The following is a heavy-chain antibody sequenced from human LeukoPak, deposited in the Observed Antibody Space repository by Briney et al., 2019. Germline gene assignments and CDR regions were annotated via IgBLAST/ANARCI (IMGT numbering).Heavy chain of an antibody. V-gene: IGHV1-69*13. CDR3: ARFDPGVHPGDY. J-gene: IGHJ4*02. D-gene: IGHD3-10*01. CDR2: IIPISGTT. CDR1: GGTFSSYA. Sequence: ASVKVSCKASGGTFSSYAISWVRQAPGQGLAWMGGIIPISGTTNYAQNFQGRVTITADESTTTAYMELASLRFDDTAVYYCARFDPGVHPGDYWGQGTLVTVSS.